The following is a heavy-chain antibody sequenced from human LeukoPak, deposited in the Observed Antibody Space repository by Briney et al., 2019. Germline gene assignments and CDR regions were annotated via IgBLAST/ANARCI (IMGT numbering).Heavy chain of an antibody. V-gene: IGHV3-7*01. CDR1: GFTFSNHW. CDR3: ARGPPYGSRSDYLDY. Sequence: GGSLRLSCAASGFTFSNHWMSWVRQAPGKGLEWVADIKKDGSEKNQVDPVTISRDNAKNSLYLQMNSLRAEDTAVYYCARGPPYGSRSDYLDYWGQGTLVTVSS. CDR2: IKKDGSEK. D-gene: IGHD3-10*01. J-gene: IGHJ4*02.